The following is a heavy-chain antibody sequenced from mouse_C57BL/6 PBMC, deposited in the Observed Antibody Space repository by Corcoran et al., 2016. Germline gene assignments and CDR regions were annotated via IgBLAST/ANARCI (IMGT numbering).Heavy chain of an antibody. D-gene: IGHD1-1*01. J-gene: IGHJ4*01. CDR3: AREDYYGSSPYYYAMDY. V-gene: IGHV1-76*01. CDR1: GYTFTDYY. Sequence: QVQLKQSGAELVRPGASVKLSCKASGYTFTDYYINWVKQRPGQGLEWIARIYPGSGNTYYNEKFKGKATLTAEKSSSTAYMQLSSLTSEDSAVYFCAREDYYGSSPYYYAMDYWGQGTSVTVSS. CDR2: IYPGSGNT.